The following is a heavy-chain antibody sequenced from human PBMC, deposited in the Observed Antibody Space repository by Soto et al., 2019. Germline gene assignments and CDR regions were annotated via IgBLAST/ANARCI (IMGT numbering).Heavy chain of an antibody. CDR1: GFTFSSYG. V-gene: IGHV3-30*18. D-gene: IGHD1-26*01. J-gene: IGHJ6*02. Sequence: HPGGSLRLSCAASGFTFSSYGMHWVRQAPGKGLEWVAVISYDGSNKYYADSVKGRFTISRDNSKNTLYLQMNSLRAEDTAVYYCAKDVVVGATPGLGDYYYYYGMDVWGQGTTVTV. CDR2: ISYDGSNK. CDR3: AKDVVVGATPGLGDYYYYYGMDV.